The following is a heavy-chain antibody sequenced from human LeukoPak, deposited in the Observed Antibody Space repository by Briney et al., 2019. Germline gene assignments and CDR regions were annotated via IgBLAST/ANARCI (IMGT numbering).Heavy chain of an antibody. Sequence: TSETLSLTCTVSGGSISSSSYYWGWIRQPPGKGLEWIGSIYYSGSTYYNPSLKSRVTISVDTSKNLFSLKLSSVTAADTAVYYCARHVVSEWYFDYWGQGTLVTVSS. V-gene: IGHV4-39*01. CDR1: GGSISSSSYY. D-gene: IGHD2-21*01. CDR3: ARHVVSEWYFDY. CDR2: IYYSGST. J-gene: IGHJ4*02.